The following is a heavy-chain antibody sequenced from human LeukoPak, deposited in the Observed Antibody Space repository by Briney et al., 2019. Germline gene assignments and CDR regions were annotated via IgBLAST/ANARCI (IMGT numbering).Heavy chain of an antibody. CDR1: GGSISSGGYY. CDR2: IYYSGST. CDR3: ARADRYSGYDFRGGSFDY. Sequence: PSETLSLTCTVSGGSISSGGYYWSWIRQPPGKGLEWIGYIYYSGSTNYNPSLKSRVTISVDTSKNQFSLKLSSVTAADTAVYYCARADRYSGYDFRGGSFDYWGQGTLVTVSS. V-gene: IGHV4-61*08. J-gene: IGHJ4*02. D-gene: IGHD5-12*01.